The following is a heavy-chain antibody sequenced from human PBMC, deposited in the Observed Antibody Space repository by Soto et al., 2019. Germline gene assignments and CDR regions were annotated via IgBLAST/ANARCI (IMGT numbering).Heavy chain of an antibody. CDR3: ARDIVVVPIAANDH. D-gene: IGHD2-2*01. CDR2: ITSSSSTI. Sequence: EVQLVESGGGSVQPGGSLRLSCAASGFTFSRYSMKWVRQAPGKGLEWVSYITSSSSTIYYAVSVKGRFTISRDNAKNSLYLQMNSLRAEDTAVYYCARDIVVVPIAANDHWGQGTLVTVSS. CDR1: GFTFSRYS. V-gene: IGHV3-48*01. J-gene: IGHJ4*02.